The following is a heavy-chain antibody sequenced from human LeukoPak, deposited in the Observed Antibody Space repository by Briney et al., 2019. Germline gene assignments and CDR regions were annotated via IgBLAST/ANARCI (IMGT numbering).Heavy chain of an antibody. D-gene: IGHD6-19*01. CDR1: GGSVSSSSSY. CDR3: ARGLIGPGYSSGWYYYYYGMDV. V-gene: IGHV4-61*01. CDR2: IYYSGST. J-gene: IGHJ6*02. Sequence: PSETLSLTCTVSGGSVSSSSSYWTWIRQPPGKGLEWIGYIYYSGSTNYNPSLESRVTISLDTSKNQFSLKLKSVTAADTAVYYCARGLIGPGYSSGWYYYYYGMDVWGQGTTVTVSS.